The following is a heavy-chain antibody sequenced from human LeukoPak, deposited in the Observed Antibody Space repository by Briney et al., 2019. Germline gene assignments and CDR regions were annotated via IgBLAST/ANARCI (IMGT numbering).Heavy chain of an antibody. CDR3: ARDGGYYDSSGYYPRGY. V-gene: IGHV1-46*01. Sequence: ASVKVSCKASGYTFTSYYMHWVRQAPGQGLEWMGIINPSGGSTSYAQKFQGRVTMTRDMSTSTVYMELSSLRSEDTAVYYCARDGGYYDSSGYYPRGYWGQGTLVTVSS. CDR1: GYTFTSYY. D-gene: IGHD3-22*01. CDR2: INPSGGST. J-gene: IGHJ4*02.